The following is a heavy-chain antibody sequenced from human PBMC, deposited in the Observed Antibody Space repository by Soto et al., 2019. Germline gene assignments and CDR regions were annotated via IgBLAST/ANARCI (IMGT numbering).Heavy chain of an antibody. CDR2: ISSSGSTI. CDR1: GFTFSSYE. CDR3: ARDGVYYDYVWGSYLPPGNYFDY. Sequence: GGSLRLSCAASGFTFSSYEMNWVRQAPGKGLEWVSYISSSGSTIYYADSVKGRFTISRDNAKSSLYLQMNSLRAEDTAVYYCARDGVYYDYVWGSYLPPGNYFDYWGQGTLVTVSS. V-gene: IGHV3-48*03. D-gene: IGHD3-16*02. J-gene: IGHJ4*02.